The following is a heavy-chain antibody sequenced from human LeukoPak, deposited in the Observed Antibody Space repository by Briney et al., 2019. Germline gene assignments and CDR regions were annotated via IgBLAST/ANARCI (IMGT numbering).Heavy chain of an antibody. CDR1: RFTFSNYT. V-gene: IGHV3-48*04. Sequence: GGSLRLSCAASRFTFSNYTMNWVRQALGKGLPWVSYISSSSSTIYYADSVKGRFTISRDNAKNTQFLQMNSLRVEDTAMYYCAKEGESGYSGGFDYWGQGTLVTVSS. D-gene: IGHD3-3*01. CDR3: AKEGESGYSGGFDY. CDR2: ISSSSSTI. J-gene: IGHJ4*02.